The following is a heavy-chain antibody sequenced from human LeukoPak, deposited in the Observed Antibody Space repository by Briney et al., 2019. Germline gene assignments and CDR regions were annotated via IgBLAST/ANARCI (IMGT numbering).Heavy chain of an antibody. D-gene: IGHD2-2*01. CDR2: ISVYNGNT. Sequence: ASVKVSCKASGYTFTSYGFSWVRQAPGQGLEWMGWISVYNGNTKYAQNLQGRVTMTTDTSTSTAYMELSSLRSEDTAVYYCARYCSSTSCYPFPWGQGTLVTVSS. V-gene: IGHV1-18*01. J-gene: IGHJ5*02. CDR1: GYTFTSYG. CDR3: ARYCSSTSCYPFP.